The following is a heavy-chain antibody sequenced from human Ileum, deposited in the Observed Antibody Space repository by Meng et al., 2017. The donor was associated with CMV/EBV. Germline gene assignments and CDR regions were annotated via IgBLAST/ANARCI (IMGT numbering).Heavy chain of an antibody. CDR1: GFIFSSYG. CDR2: MRSDGIST. D-gene: IGHD1-26*01. Sequence: GESLKISCAASGFIFSSYGMHWVRQAPGKGLEWVAFMRSDGISTYYVDSVKGRFIISRDNSNNMLYLQMNSLRVEDTAIYYCGRRWESLPYFDHWGQGALVTVSS. J-gene: IGHJ4*02. CDR3: GRRWESLPYFDH. V-gene: IGHV3-30*02.